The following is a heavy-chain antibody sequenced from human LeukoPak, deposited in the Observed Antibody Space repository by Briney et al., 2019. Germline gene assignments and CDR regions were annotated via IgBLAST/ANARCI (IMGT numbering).Heavy chain of an antibody. V-gene: IGHV3-23*01. J-gene: IGHJ4*02. D-gene: IGHD6-19*01. CDR3: ARGTSSSGWYVVDY. CDR1: GFTFTNYA. Sequence: GGSLRLSCAASGFTFTNYAMSWVRQAPGKGLEWVSVISGSGGSTYYADSVKGRFTISRDNSKNTLYLQMNSLRAEDTAVYYCARGTSSSGWYVVDYWGQGTLVTVSS. CDR2: ISGSGGST.